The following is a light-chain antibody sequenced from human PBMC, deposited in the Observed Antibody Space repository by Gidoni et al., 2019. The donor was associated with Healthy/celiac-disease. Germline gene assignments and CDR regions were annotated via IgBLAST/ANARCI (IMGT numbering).Light chain of an antibody. CDR3: QQRSNWPPFT. Sequence: EIVLTPSPATLSLSPGERATLSCRASQSVSSYLAWYQQKPGQAPRLLIYDASNRATGIPARFSGSGSGTDFTLTISSLEPEDFAAYYCQQRSNWPPFTFGPGTKVDIK. CDR1: QSVSSY. V-gene: IGKV3-11*01. J-gene: IGKJ3*01. CDR2: DAS.